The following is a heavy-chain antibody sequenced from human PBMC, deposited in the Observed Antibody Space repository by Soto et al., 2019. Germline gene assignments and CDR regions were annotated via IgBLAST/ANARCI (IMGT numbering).Heavy chain of an antibody. CDR2: IIPIFGTA. J-gene: IGHJ4*02. V-gene: IGHV1-69*13. D-gene: IGHD3-9*01. Sequence: SVKVSCKASGGTFSSYAISWVRQAPEQGVEWMGGIIPIFGTANSAQKFQGRVTITADESTSTAYMELSSLRSEDTAVYYCARGKTHYDILTGSEPPDYWGQGTLVTVSS. CDR3: ARGKTHYDILTGSEPPDY. CDR1: GGTFSSYA.